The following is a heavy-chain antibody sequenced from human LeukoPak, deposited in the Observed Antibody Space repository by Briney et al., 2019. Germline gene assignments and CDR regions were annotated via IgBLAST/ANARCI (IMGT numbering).Heavy chain of an antibody. CDR2: IYHSGST. D-gene: IGHD2-15*01. Sequence: SETLSLTCTVSGYSISSGYYWGWIRQPPGKGLEWIASIYHSGSTYYNPSLKSRVTISVDKSKNQFSLKLSSVTAADTAVYYCARQSSEVVVVAATLTWFDPWGQGTLVTVSS. CDR1: GYSISSGYY. CDR3: ARQSSEVVVVAATLTWFDP. V-gene: IGHV4-38-2*02. J-gene: IGHJ5*02.